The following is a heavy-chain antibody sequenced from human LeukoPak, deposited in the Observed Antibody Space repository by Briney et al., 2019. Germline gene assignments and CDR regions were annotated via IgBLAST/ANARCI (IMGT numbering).Heavy chain of an antibody. D-gene: IGHD2-15*01. J-gene: IGHJ4*01. V-gene: IGHV4-39*07. CDR1: GGSISSSGSY. CDR2: INYSGNT. CDR3: AREQPDEISQRSGYYDC. Sequence: SETLSLTCTVSGGSISSSGSYWGWIRQPPGKGLEWIGSINYSGNTNNPSLKSRVTISVDSSKNQFSLNLTSVNAADTAVYYCAREQPDEISQRSGYYDCWGQGTLVTVSP.